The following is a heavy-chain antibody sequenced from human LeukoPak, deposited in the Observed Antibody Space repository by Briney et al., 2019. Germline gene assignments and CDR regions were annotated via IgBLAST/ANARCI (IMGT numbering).Heavy chain of an antibody. J-gene: IGHJ3*02. V-gene: IGHV4-30-4*08. CDR1: GFTFSSYA. D-gene: IGHD2-2*01. CDR2: IYYSGST. Sequence: LRLSCAASGFTFSSYAMSWVRQPPGKGLEWIGYIYYSGSTYYNPSLKSRVTISVDTSKNQFSLKLSSVTAADTAVYYCARTAAEGGAFDIWGQGTMVTVSS. CDR3: ARTAAEGGAFDI.